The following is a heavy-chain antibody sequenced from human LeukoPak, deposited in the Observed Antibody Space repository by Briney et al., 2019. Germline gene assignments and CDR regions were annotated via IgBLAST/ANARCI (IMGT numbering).Heavy chain of an antibody. J-gene: IGHJ4*02. CDR3: ARDLREEQQLVPFDY. Sequence: SETLSLTCTVSGGSISSSSYYWGWIRQPPGKGLEWIGSIYYSGSTYYNPSLKSRVTISVDTSKNQFSLKLSSVTAADTAVYYCARDLREEQQLVPFDYWGQGTLVTVSS. CDR1: GGSISSSSYY. V-gene: IGHV4-39*07. D-gene: IGHD6-13*01. CDR2: IYYSGST.